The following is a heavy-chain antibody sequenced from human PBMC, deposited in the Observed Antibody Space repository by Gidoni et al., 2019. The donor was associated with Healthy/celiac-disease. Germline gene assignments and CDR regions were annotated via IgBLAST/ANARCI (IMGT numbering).Heavy chain of an antibody. V-gene: IGHV4-34*01. CDR1: GGSFSGYY. Sequence: QVQLQQWGAGLLKPSETLSLTCAVYGGSFSGYYWSWIRQPPGKGLEWIGEINHSGSTNYNPSLKSRVTISVDTSKNQFSLKLSSVTAADTAVYYCARGCSYNYYDSSGYYFPLGYYGMDVWGQGTTVTVSS. CDR2: INHSGST. D-gene: IGHD3-22*01. J-gene: IGHJ6*02. CDR3: ARGCSYNYYDSSGYYFPLGYYGMDV.